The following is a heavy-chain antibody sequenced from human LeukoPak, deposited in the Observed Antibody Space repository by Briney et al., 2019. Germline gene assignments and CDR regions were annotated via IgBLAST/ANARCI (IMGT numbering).Heavy chain of an antibody. Sequence: PGGSLRLSCAASGFTFSSYWMSWVRQAPGKGLEWVANIKQDGSEKYYVDSVKGRFTISRDNAKNSLYLQMNSLRAEDTAVYYCAREGQWLVRDYYYYMDVWGKGTTVTISS. J-gene: IGHJ6*03. CDR1: GFTFSSYW. CDR3: AREGQWLVRDYYYYMDV. D-gene: IGHD6-19*01. CDR2: IKQDGSEK. V-gene: IGHV3-7*01.